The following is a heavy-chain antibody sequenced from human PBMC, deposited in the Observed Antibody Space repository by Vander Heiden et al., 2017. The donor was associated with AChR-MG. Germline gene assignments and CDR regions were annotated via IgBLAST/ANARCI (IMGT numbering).Heavy chain of an antibody. D-gene: IGHD3-10*01. CDR3: ARDRDTMVQGVIPEDAFDI. V-gene: IGHV3-11*01. J-gene: IGHJ3*02. Sequence: QVQLVESGGGLVKPGGSLRLSCAASGFPFSAYYMSWIRQAPGKGLEWVSYISSSGSTIYYADSVKGRFTISRDNAKNSLYLQMNSLRAEDTAVYYCARDRDTMVQGVIPEDAFDIWGQGTMVTVSS. CDR1: GFPFSAYY. CDR2: ISSSGSTI.